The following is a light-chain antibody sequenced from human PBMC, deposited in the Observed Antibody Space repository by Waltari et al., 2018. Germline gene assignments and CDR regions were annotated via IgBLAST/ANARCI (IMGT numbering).Light chain of an antibody. CDR1: QRVTNNY. CDR2: ATS. J-gene: IGKJ1*01. CDR3: QQYALSPRT. V-gene: IGKV3-20*01. Sequence: EIVLTQSPGTLSLSPGARATPFCRARQRVTNNYLVWYQQKRGQPPRLLIYATSDRATGVPDRFSGSGSGTEFTLTISRLEPEDSAIYYCQQYALSPRTFGQGTKVELK.